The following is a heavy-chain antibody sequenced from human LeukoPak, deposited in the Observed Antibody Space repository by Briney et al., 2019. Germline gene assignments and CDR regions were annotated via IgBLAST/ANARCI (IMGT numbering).Heavy chain of an antibody. V-gene: IGHV3-33*06. CDR1: GFTFSSYG. Sequence: GGSLRLSCAASGFTFSSYGMHWVRQAPGKGLEWVAVIWYDGSNKYYADSVKGRFTISRDNSKNTLYLQMNSLRAEDTAVYYCAKGAQLVYFDYWGQGTLVTVSS. D-gene: IGHD6-6*01. CDR3: AKGAQLVYFDY. J-gene: IGHJ4*02. CDR2: IWYDGSNK.